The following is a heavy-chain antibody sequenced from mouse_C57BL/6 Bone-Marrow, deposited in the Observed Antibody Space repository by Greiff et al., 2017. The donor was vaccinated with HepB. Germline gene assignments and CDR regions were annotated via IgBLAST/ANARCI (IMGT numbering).Heavy chain of an antibody. Sequence: VQLQQSGAELVRPGASVKLSCTASGFNIKDDYMHWVKQRPEQGLEWIGWIDPENGDTEYASKFQGKATITADTSSNTAYLQLSSLTSEDTAVYYCHLLHEPIYAMDYWGQGTSVTVSS. V-gene: IGHV14-4*01. CDR3: HLLHEPIYAMDY. CDR2: IDPENGDT. J-gene: IGHJ4*01. CDR1: GFNIKDDY. D-gene: IGHD2-1*01.